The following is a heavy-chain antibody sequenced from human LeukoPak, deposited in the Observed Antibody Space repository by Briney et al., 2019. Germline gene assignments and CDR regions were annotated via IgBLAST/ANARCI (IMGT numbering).Heavy chain of an antibody. Sequence: GGSLTLSCAASGFTFSSYWMSWVRQAPGKGLEWVANIKKDGSEKYYVEAVKGRFTISRDNAKNSLYLQMNSLRAEDTAVYYCARDGRELRYWGQGSLVTVSS. J-gene: IGHJ4*02. CDR3: ARDGRELRY. CDR2: IKKDGSEK. V-gene: IGHV3-7*01. CDR1: GFTFSSYW. D-gene: IGHD1-26*01.